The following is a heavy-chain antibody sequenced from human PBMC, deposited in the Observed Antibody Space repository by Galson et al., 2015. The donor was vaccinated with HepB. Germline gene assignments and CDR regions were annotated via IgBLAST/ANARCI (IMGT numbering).Heavy chain of an antibody. CDR3: ARAELRSVDY. Sequence: SVKVSCKASGYTFISYYVHWVRQAPGQGLEWMGRINPNSGGTKFAQKFQGRVTMTRDTSISIAYLELSRLRSDDTAVYYCARAELRSVDYWGQGTLVTVSS. J-gene: IGHJ4*02. CDR2: INPNSGGT. CDR1: GYTFISYY. V-gene: IGHV1-2*06. D-gene: IGHD1-7*01.